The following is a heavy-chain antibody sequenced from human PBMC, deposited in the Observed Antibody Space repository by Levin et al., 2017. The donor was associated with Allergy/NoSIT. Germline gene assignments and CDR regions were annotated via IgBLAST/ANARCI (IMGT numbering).Heavy chain of an antibody. V-gene: IGHV1-3*01. CDR2: INAGNGNT. CDR1: GYTFTTYA. CDR3: ARVGAARPEPFDY. J-gene: IGHJ4*02. Sequence: ASVKVSCKASGYTFTTYAIHWVRQAPGQRLEWMGWINAGNGNTKYSQKLQGRVTITRDTSASTAYMELSSLRSEDTAVYYCARVGAARPEPFDYWGQGTLVTVSS. D-gene: IGHD6-6*01.